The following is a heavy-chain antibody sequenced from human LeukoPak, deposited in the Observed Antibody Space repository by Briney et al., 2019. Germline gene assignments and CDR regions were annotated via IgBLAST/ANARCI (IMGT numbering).Heavy chain of an antibody. CDR3: ARYNSSWYDY. CDR1: GGSINSGSSY. V-gene: IGHV4-61*01. D-gene: IGHD6-13*01. Sequence: SETLSLTCTVSGGSINSGSSYWGWIRQSPGKGLGCIGYINYSGSTNYNPSLKSRVTISVDTSKSQFSLKLRSVTAADTAVYYCARYNSSWYDYWGQGTLVTVSS. CDR2: INYSGST. J-gene: IGHJ4*02.